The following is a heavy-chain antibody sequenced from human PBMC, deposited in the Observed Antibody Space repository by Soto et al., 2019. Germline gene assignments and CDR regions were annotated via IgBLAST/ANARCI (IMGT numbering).Heavy chain of an antibody. CDR2: IDGSGRNT. Sequence: EVQLLECGGGLGQPGGSLRLSCAASGFTFSSYAMSWVRQAPGKGLEWGSGIDGSGRNTYYADSVKGRFTISRDNSKNTLSVQMDSLRVEDTALYYCAKDGGSVCSGGTCYFQAPDYWGQGTLVTVSS. D-gene: IGHD2-15*01. CDR1: GFTFSSYA. V-gene: IGHV3-23*01. J-gene: IGHJ4*02. CDR3: AKDGGSVCSGGTCYFQAPDY.